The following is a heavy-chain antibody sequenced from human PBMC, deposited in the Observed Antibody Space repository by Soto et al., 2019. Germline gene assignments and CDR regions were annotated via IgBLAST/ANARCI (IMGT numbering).Heavy chain of an antibody. D-gene: IGHD2-2*01. Sequence: ASVKVSCKASGYTFTGYYMHWVRQAPGQGLEWMGWINPNSGGTNYAQKFQGRVTMTRDTSISTAYMELSRLRSDDTAVYYCARGECSSTSCFFDPWGQATLVTVSS. J-gene: IGHJ5*02. V-gene: IGHV1-2*02. CDR2: INPNSGGT. CDR1: GYTFTGYY. CDR3: ARGECSSTSCFFDP.